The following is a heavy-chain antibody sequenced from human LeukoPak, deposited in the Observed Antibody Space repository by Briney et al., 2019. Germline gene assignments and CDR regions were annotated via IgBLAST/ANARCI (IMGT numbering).Heavy chain of an antibody. CDR3: AKSAKYSSGWYAWLDY. J-gene: IGHJ4*02. Sequence: SSVKVSCKASGGTFSSYAISWVRQAPGQGLEWMGRIIPIFGTANYAQKFQGRVTITTDESTSTAYMELSSLRSEDTAVYYCAKSAKYSSGWYAWLDYWGQGTLVTVSS. V-gene: IGHV1-69*05. D-gene: IGHD6-19*01. CDR1: GGTFSSYA. CDR2: IIPIFGTA.